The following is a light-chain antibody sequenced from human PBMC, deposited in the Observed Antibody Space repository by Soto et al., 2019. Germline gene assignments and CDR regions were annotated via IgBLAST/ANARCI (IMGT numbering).Light chain of an antibody. CDR3: QQYGSSPPIT. V-gene: IGKV3-20*01. CDR1: QSVSSSY. J-gene: IGKJ5*01. CDR2: GAS. Sequence: EILLTQSPGTLSLSPGERATLPCRASQSVSSSYLAWYQQKPGQAPRLIVYGASSRATGIPDRFSGSGSGRDFTLTISRLEPEDFAVYYCQQYGSSPPITFGQGTRLEI.